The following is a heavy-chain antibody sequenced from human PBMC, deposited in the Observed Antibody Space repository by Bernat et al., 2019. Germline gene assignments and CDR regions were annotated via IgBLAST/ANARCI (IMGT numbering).Heavy chain of an antibody. D-gene: IGHD3-3*01. J-gene: IGHJ5*02. CDR3: AEGGRAYYDFWGGYYPFDA. Sequence: ASGFTFSSYGMHCVRQAPGKGLEWVAVISYDGSNKYYADSVKGRFTISRDNSKTTLYLQMNSLRAEDTAVDYWAEGGRAYYDFWGGYYPFDAWGEG. V-gene: IGHV3-30*18. CDR1: GFTFSSYG. CDR2: ISYDGSNK.